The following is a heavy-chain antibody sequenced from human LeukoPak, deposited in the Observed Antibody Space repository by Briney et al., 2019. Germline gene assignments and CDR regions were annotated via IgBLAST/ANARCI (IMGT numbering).Heavy chain of an antibody. CDR1: GFTFSSFG. D-gene: IGHD3-16*02. V-gene: IGHV3-23*01. CDR3: ANEMWYGELSSYFDY. Sequence: EGSLRLSCAASGFTFSSFGMSWVRQAPGQGLEWVSGISGSGGSTYYADSVKGGFTITRDNSKNTPYMQMNSLRAEDTSVYYCANEMWYGELSSYFDYWGEGTLVTVSS. CDR2: ISGSGGST. J-gene: IGHJ4*02.